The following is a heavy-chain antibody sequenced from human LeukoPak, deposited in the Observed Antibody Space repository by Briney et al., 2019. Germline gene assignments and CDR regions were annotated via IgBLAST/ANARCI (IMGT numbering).Heavy chain of an antibody. CDR2: INSDGSST. CDR1: GFTFSSYW. Sequence: GGSLRLTCAASGFTFSSYWMHWVRQAPGKGLVWISRINSDGSSTSYADSVKGRFTISRDNAKNTLYLLMNSLRAEDTAVYYCARDLYYYDSSGRFDPWGQGTLVTVSS. CDR3: ARDLYYYDSSGRFDP. D-gene: IGHD3-22*01. V-gene: IGHV3-74*01. J-gene: IGHJ5*02.